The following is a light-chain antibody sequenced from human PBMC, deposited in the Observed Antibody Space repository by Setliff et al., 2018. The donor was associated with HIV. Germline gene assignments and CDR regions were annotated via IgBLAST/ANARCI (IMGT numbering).Light chain of an antibody. Sequence: QSVLTQPPSVSGTPGQRVIISCSGSFSNIGNNTVNWYQQLPGTGPKLLVYIDDQRPSGVPDRFSGSKSGTSASLAISGLQSEDEADYYCAAWQDGLDGYVFGSGTRSPS. CDR2: IDD. J-gene: IGLJ1*01. CDR3: AAWQDGLDGYV. V-gene: IGLV1-44*01. CDR1: FSNIGNNT.